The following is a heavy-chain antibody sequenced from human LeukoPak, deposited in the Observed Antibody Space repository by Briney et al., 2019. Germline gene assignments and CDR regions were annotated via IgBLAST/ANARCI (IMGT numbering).Heavy chain of an antibody. CDR3: ARGYYDSSGYHNWFDP. CDR1: GGSISSGSYY. CDR2: IYTSGST. V-gene: IGHV4-61*02. J-gene: IGHJ5*02. D-gene: IGHD3-22*01. Sequence: PSETLSLTCTVPGGSISSGSYYWSWIRQPAGKGLEWIGRIYTSGSTNYNPSLKSRVPISVDTSKNQFSLKLSSVTAADTAVYYCARGYYDSSGYHNWFDPWGQGTLVTVSS.